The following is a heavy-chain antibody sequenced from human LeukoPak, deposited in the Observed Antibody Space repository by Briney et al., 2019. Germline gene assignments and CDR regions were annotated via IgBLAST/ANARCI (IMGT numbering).Heavy chain of an antibody. D-gene: IGHD5-18*01. CDR3: ERGWRYSSSFDY. J-gene: IGHJ4*02. CDR1: GVSLSSYY. Sequence: PSETLSLSCTASGVSLSSYYWSWIRQPPGKGLEWIWYIYCSGSTIYNASLMNGGIISVDTSKNPYYLKLSSVTAADTAVYYGERGWRYSSSFDYWGQGTLVTVSS. CDR2: IYCSGST. V-gene: IGHV4-59*01.